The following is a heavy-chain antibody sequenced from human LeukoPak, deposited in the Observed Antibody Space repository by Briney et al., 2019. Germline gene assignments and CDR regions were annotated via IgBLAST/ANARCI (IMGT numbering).Heavy chain of an antibody. Sequence: LETLSLTCAVYGGSFSGYYWSWIRQPPGKGLEWSGEINHSGSTNYNPSLKSRVTISVDTSKNPFSLKLSSVTAADTAVYYCAREKRIAGARSSYMDVWGKGTTVTVSS. V-gene: IGHV4-34*01. CDR2: INHSGST. J-gene: IGHJ6*03. D-gene: IGHD1-26*01. CDR1: GGSFSGYY. CDR3: AREKRIAGARSSYMDV.